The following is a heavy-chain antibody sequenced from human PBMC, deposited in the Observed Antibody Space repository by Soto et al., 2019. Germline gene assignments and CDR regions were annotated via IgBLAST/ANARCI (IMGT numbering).Heavy chain of an antibody. J-gene: IGHJ6*02. Sequence: QLVQSGAEVKKPGSSVKVSCKAPGGTFSSYAISWVRQAPGQGLEWMGGIIPIFGTANYAQKFQGRVTITADESTSTGYMELSSLRSEDTAVYYFARSQGGSSSLDIYYYYYYGMDVWGQGTTVTVSS. D-gene: IGHD2-15*01. CDR3: ARSQGGSSSLDIYYYYYYGMDV. CDR1: GGTFSSYA. V-gene: IGHV1-69*01. CDR2: IIPIFGTA.